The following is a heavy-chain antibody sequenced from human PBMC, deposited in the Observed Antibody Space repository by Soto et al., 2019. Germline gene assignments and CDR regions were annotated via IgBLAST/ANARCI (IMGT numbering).Heavy chain of an antibody. CDR2: IYYTGST. D-gene: IGHD2-15*01. V-gene: IGHV4-59*08. CDR3: VRHRAFCSGKSCALGNFSYVDV. Sequence: SETLSLTCTVSGGSISSYYWSWLRQPPGKGLEWIGYIYYTGSTTYNPSLKSRVTISADTSKNQLSLNLSSVTAADTALYYCVRHRAFCSGKSCALGNFSYVDVWGKGTTVPVSS. J-gene: IGHJ6*04. CDR1: GGSISSYY.